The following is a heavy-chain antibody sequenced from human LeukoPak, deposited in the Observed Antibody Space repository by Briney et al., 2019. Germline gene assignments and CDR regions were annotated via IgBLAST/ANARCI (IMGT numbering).Heavy chain of an antibody. D-gene: IGHD2-15*01. J-gene: IGHJ5*02. V-gene: IGHV1-2*02. Sequence: ASVKVSCKASGYTFTSYGISWVRQAPGQGLEWMGWINPNSGGTNYAQKFQGRVTMTRDTSISTAYMELSRLRSDDTAVYYCARVPGVVAATGIWFDPWGQGTLVTVSS. CDR1: GYTFTSYG. CDR2: INPNSGGT. CDR3: ARVPGVVAATGIWFDP.